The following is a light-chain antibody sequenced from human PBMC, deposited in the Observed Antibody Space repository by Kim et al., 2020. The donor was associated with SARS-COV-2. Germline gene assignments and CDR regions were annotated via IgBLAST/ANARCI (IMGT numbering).Light chain of an antibody. V-gene: IGKV1-6*01. CDR2: AAS. Sequence: SASIGDRGTITCRASQDIRNDLGWYQQKPGKAPELLIYAASSLQSGVPSRFAGSGSGTDFTLTISSLQPEDFATYYCLQDYNYPYTFGQGTKLEI. J-gene: IGKJ2*01. CDR1: QDIRND. CDR3: LQDYNYPYT.